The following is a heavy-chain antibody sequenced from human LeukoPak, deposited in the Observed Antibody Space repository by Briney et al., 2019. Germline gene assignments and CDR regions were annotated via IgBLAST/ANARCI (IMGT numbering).Heavy chain of an antibody. J-gene: IGHJ4*02. CDR3: AKDRRGGYCTNGVCYAMDY. V-gene: IGHV3-23*01. CDR2: ISGSGGST. Sequence: GGSLRLSCAASGFTFSSYAMSWVRQAPGKGLEWVSAISGSGGSTYYADSVKGRFTISRDNSKNTLYLQMNSLRAEDTAVYYCAKDRRGGYCTNGVCYAMDYWGRGTLVTVSS. D-gene: IGHD2-8*01. CDR1: GFTFSSYA.